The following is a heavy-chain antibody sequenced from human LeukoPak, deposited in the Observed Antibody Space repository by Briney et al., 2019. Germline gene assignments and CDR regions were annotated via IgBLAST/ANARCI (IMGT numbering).Heavy chain of an antibody. CDR3: ASGYSYGSRPYGMDV. CDR2: ISSSSSYI. V-gene: IGHV3-21*01. CDR1: GFTFSSYS. J-gene: IGHJ6*02. Sequence: PGGSLRLSCAASGFTFSSYSMNWVRQAPGKGLESVSSISSSSSYIYYADSVKGRFTISRDNAKNSLYLQMNSLRAEDTAVYYCASGYSYGSRPYGMDVWGQGTTVTVSS. D-gene: IGHD5-18*01.